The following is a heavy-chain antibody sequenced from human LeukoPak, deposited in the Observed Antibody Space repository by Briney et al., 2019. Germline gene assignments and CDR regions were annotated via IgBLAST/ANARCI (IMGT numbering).Heavy chain of an antibody. CDR3: ARGPEDYGLDY. V-gene: IGHV3-53*01. Sequence: GGSLRLSCAASGFTVSSNYMSWVRQAPGKGLEWVSVIYSGGSTYYADPVKGRFTISRDNSKNTLYLQMNSLRAEDTAVYYCARGPEDYGLDYWGQGTLVTVSS. D-gene: IGHD4-17*01. CDR1: GFTVSSNY. CDR2: IYSGGST. J-gene: IGHJ4*02.